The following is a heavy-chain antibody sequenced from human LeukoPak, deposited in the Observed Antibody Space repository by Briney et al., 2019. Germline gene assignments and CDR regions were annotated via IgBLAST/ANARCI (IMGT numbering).Heavy chain of an antibody. J-gene: IGHJ4*02. Sequence: GGSLRLSCAASGFTFSRYAMSWVRQAPGKGLEWVSDSSGSGGSTYYADSVKGRFTNSRDNSKNTLYLQMNSLRAEAKAVYYCGKYLASATMIVLVLDYWGQGTLVTVSS. D-gene: IGHD3-22*01. CDR1: GFTFSRYA. V-gene: IGHV3-23*01. CDR3: GKYLASATMIVLVLDY. CDR2: SSGSGGST.